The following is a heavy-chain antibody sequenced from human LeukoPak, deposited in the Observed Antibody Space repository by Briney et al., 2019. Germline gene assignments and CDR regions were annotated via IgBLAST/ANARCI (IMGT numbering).Heavy chain of an antibody. V-gene: IGHV3-15*01. J-gene: IGHJ4*02. D-gene: IGHD6-19*01. CDR3: TTDPGYSSGWYDY. CDR2: IKSKTDGGTT. Sequence: GGSLRLSCAASGFTFSNAWMSWVRQAPGKGLEWVGRIKSKTDGGTTDYAAPVKGRFTISRDDSKNTLCLQMNSLKTEDTAVYYCTTDPGYSSGWYDYWGQGTLVTVSS. CDR1: GFTFSNAW.